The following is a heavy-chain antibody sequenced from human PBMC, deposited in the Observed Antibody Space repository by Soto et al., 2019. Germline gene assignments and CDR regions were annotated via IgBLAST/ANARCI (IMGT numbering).Heavy chain of an antibody. Sequence: QVQLVQSGAEVKKPGASVKVSCKASGYTFTSYGISWVRQAPGQGLEWMGWISACNGNTNYAQKLQGRVTMTADTSKGKANMDLRRVRSDATAVNYCERGNTVERGNYWGQANLVTVSS. D-gene: IGHD4-17*01. CDR1: GYTFTSYG. CDR2: ISACNGNT. V-gene: IGHV1-18*01. CDR3: ERGNTVERGNY. J-gene: IGHJ4*02.